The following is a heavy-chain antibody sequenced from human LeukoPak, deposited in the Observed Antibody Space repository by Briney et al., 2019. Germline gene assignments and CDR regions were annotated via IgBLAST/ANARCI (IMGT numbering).Heavy chain of an antibody. CDR2: ITNSGINT. J-gene: IGHJ4*02. D-gene: IGHD1-1*01. Sequence: GGSLRLSCAASEFTFSNYAMTWVRQAPGKGLEWVSSITNSGINTDHADSVKGRFTISRDNSKNTLYLQMNSLRVDDTAVYYCAKGAISRTGLDYWGQGTLVTVSS. CDR1: EFTFSNYA. CDR3: AKGAISRTGLDY. V-gene: IGHV3-23*01.